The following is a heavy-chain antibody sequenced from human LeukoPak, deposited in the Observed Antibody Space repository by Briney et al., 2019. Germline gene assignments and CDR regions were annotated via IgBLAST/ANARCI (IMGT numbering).Heavy chain of an antibody. CDR2: INPNSGGT. CDR3: ARGPDSYYYDSSGTGY. Sequence: ASVKVSCKASGYTFTGYYMHWVRQAPGQGLEWMGWINPNSGGTNYAQKFQGRVTMTRDTSISTAYMELSRLRSDDTAVYYCARGPDSYYYDSSGTGYWGQGTLVTVSS. J-gene: IGHJ4*02. D-gene: IGHD3-22*01. V-gene: IGHV1-2*02. CDR1: GYTFTGYY.